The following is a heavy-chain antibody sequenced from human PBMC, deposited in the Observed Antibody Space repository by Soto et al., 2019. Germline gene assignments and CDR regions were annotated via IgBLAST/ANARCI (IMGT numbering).Heavy chain of an antibody. J-gene: IGHJ4*02. D-gene: IGHD6-6*01. CDR1: GGSTKSSDYH. V-gene: IGHV4-30-4*01. CDR3: VREERIAAPQLDY. Sequence: SETLSLTCTVSGGSTKSSDYHWSWTRQSPAKGLEWIGYIHNSGTSFYNPSLRGRVTVTLDTSRSQFSLTLASVTAADTAVYYCVREERIAAPQLDYWGQGIPVTV. CDR2: IHNSGTS.